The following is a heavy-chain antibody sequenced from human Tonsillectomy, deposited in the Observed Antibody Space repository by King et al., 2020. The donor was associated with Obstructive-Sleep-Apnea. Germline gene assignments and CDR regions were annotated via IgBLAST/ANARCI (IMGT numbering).Heavy chain of an antibody. V-gene: IGHV4-38-2*02. J-gene: IGHJ6*02. Sequence: QLQESGPGLVKPSETLSLTCTVSGYSISSGYYWGWIRQPPGKGLEWIGSINHSGSTYYNPSLKSRVTISVDTSKNQFSLKLSSVTAADTAVYYCATYGSGSYYNVFYYYGMDVWGQGTTVTVSS. CDR2: INHSGST. CDR1: GYSISSGYY. D-gene: IGHD3-10*01. CDR3: ATYGSGSYYNVFYYYGMDV.